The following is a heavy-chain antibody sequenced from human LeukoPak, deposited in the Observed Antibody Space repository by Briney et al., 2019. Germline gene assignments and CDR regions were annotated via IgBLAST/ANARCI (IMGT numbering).Heavy chain of an antibody. CDR3: ARLYGQYDSSGYYSPFDY. J-gene: IGHJ4*02. D-gene: IGHD3-22*01. CDR2: IYYSGST. CDR1: GGSISSYY. V-gene: IGHV4-59*08. Sequence: SETLSLTCTVSGGSISSYYWSWIRQPPGMGLEWIGYIYYSGSTNYNPSLKSRVTISVDTSKNQFSLKLSSVTAADTAVYYCARLYGQYDSSGYYSPFDYWGQGTLVTVSS.